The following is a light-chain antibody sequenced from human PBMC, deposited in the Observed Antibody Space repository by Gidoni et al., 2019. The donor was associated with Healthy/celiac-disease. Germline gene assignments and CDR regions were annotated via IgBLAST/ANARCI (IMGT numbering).Light chain of an antibody. CDR1: QRVLYSSNNKNY. Sequence: DIVMTQSPASLAAALGERATINCKSSQRVLYSSNNKNYLAWYQQKPGQSPKLLIYWASTREPGVPDRFSGSGSGTDFTLTISSLQAGDVAGYYCQQYYSTPWTFGQXTKVEIK. CDR2: WAS. J-gene: IGKJ1*01. V-gene: IGKV4-1*01. CDR3: QQYYSTPWT.